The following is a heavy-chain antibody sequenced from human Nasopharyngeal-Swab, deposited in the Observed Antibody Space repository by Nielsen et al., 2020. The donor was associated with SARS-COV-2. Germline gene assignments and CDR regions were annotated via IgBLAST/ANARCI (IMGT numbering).Heavy chain of an antibody. CDR1: GGSISSYY. D-gene: IGHD5-18*01. Sequence: LRLSCTVSGGSISSYYWSWIRQPPGKGLEWIGYIYYSGSTNYNPSLKSRVTISVDTSKNQFSLKLSSVTAADTAVYYCARHSSGYSYGWGVDYWGQGTLVTVSS. CDR3: ARHSSGYSYGWGVDY. J-gene: IGHJ4*02. CDR2: IYYSGST. V-gene: IGHV4-59*08.